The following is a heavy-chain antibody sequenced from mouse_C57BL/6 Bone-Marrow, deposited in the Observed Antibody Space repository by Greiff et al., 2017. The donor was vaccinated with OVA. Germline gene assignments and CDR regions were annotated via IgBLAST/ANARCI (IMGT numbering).Heavy chain of an antibody. V-gene: IGHV5-15*01. J-gene: IGHJ4*01. CDR3: ARRRTGHAMDY. CDR1: GFTFSDYG. CDR2: ISNLAYSI. Sequence: EVKLMESGGGLVQPGGSLKLSCAASGFTFSDYGMAWVRQAPRKGPEWVAFISNLAYSIYYADTVTGRFTISRENAKNTLYLEMSSLRSEDTAMYYCARRRTGHAMDYWGQGTSVTVSS. D-gene: IGHD4-1*01.